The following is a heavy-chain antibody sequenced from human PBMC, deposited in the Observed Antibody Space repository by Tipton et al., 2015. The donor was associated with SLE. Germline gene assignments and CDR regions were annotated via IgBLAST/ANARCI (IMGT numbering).Heavy chain of an antibody. D-gene: IGHD5-12*01. CDR1: GGSISSSSYY. J-gene: IGHJ5*02. CDR2: IYYSGST. Sequence: TLSLTCTVSGGSISSSSYYWGWIRQPPGKGLEWIGSIYYSGSTYYNPSLKSRVTISVDTSKNQFSLKLSSVTAADTAVYYCARGRDKWLRSRWFDPWGQGTLVTVSS. CDR3: ARGRDKWLRSRWFDP. V-gene: IGHV4-39*07.